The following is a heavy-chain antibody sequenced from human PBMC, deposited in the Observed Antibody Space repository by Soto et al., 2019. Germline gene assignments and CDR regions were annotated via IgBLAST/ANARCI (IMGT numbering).Heavy chain of an antibody. CDR1: GFTFSSYS. Sequence: GGSLRLSCAASGFTFSSYSMNWVRQAPGKGLEWVSSISSSSSYIYYADSVKGRFTISRDNAKNSLYLQMNSLRAEDTAVYYCARDLFRRAAAAPFDYWGQGTLVTVSS. J-gene: IGHJ4*02. CDR2: ISSSSSYI. D-gene: IGHD6-13*01. V-gene: IGHV3-21*01. CDR3: ARDLFRRAAAAPFDY.